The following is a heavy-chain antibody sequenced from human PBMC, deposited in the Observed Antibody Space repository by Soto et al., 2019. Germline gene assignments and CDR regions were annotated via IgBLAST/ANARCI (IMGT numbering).Heavy chain of an antibody. CDR1: GFTFSSYG. CDR3: ARDRSGHYYYGMDV. CDR2: IWYDGSNK. J-gene: IGHJ6*02. V-gene: IGHV3-33*01. D-gene: IGHD3-10*01. Sequence: QVQLVESGGGVVQPGRSLRLSCAASGFTFSSYGMHWVRQAPGKGLEWVAVIWYDGSNKYYADSVKGRFTISRDNSKNTLYLQMNRLRAEDTAVYYCARDRSGHYYYGMDVWGQGTTVTVSS.